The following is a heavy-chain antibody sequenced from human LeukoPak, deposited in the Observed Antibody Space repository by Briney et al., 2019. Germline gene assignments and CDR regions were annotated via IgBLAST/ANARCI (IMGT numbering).Heavy chain of an antibody. CDR2: IKSKIDGGTI. Sequence: GSLRLSCGASGFTFSDAWMSWVRPAPGKGLEWVGRIKSKIDGGTIDYAAPVKGRFTISRDDSRNTLYLQMNSLKTEDTAVYYCTTRRQDGWWGQGTLVTVSS. V-gene: IGHV3-15*01. J-gene: IGHJ4*02. CDR3: TTRRQDGW. CDR1: GFTFSDAW. D-gene: IGHD2-15*01.